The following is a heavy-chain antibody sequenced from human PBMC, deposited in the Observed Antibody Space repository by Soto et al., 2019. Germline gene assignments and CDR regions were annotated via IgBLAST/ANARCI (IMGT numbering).Heavy chain of an antibody. CDR1: GIIFSNTW. D-gene: IGHD3-3*01. J-gene: IGHJ4*02. Sequence: GGSLRLSCTASGIIFSNTWINWVRQAPGKGLEWVAVISYDGSNKYYADSVKGRFTISRDNSKNTLYLQMNSLRAEDTAVYYCAKDDLRFLEGTRGSRFDYWGQGTLVTVSS. CDR2: ISYDGSNK. V-gene: IGHV3-30*18. CDR3: AKDDLRFLEGTRGSRFDY.